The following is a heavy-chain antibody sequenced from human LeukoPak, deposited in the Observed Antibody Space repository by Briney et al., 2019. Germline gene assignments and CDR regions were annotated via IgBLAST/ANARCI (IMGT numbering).Heavy chain of an antibody. Sequence: SETLSLTCAVYGGSFSGYHWSWIRQPPGKGLEWIGEINHSGSTNYNPSLKSRVTISVDTSKNQFSLKLSSVTAADTAVYYCARSLGYSYISARPKPFDYWGQGTLVTVSS. CDR3: ARSLGYSYISARPKPFDY. V-gene: IGHV4-34*01. CDR2: INHSGST. CDR1: GGSFSGYH. J-gene: IGHJ4*02. D-gene: IGHD5-18*01.